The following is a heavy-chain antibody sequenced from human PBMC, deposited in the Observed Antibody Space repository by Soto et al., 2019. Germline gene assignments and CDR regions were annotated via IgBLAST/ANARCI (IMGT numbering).Heavy chain of an antibody. Sequence: ASVKFSCNASGYTFTRCGTSWVRQAPGQVLECMVWIGVYNGCTNYXXKFQDRVXXTIDTSTGTAXMELRXVASDETAIYYCAKNGQLPYYYYGLDVXX. J-gene: IGHJ6*02. V-gene: IGHV1-18*01. CDR1: GYTFTRCG. CDR2: IGVYNGCT. D-gene: IGHD1-7*01. CDR3: AKNGQLPYYYYGLDV.